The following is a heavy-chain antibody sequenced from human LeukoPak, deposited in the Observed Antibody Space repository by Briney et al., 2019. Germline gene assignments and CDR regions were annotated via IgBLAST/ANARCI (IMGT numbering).Heavy chain of an antibody. CDR3: ARSTIFGVVVNDNWFGP. J-gene: IGHJ5*02. CDR2: ISAYNGNT. D-gene: IGHD3-3*01. Sequence: ASVKVSCKASGYTFTSYGISWVRQAPGQGLEWMGWISAYNGNTNYAQKLQGRVTMTTDTSTSTAYMELRSLRPDDTAVYYCARSTIFGVVVNDNWFGPWGQGTLVTVSS. V-gene: IGHV1-18*01. CDR1: GYTFTSYG.